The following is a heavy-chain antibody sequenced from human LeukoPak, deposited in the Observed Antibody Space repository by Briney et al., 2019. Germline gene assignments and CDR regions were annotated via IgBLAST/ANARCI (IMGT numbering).Heavy chain of an antibody. V-gene: IGHV4-59*01. D-gene: IGHD5-18*01. CDR3: ARGLRGYSYGYWDY. Sequence: PSETLSLTCTDSGGSISSYYWSWIRQPPGKGLEWIGYIYYSGSTNYNPSLKSRVTISVDTSKNQFSLKLSSVTAADTAVYYCARGLRGYSYGYWDYWGQGTLVTVSS. CDR1: GGSISSYY. J-gene: IGHJ4*02. CDR2: IYYSGST.